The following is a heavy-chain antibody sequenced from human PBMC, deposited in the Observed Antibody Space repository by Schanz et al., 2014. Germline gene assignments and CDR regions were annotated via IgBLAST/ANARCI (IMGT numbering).Heavy chain of an antibody. D-gene: IGHD4-4*01. V-gene: IGHV1-2*02. CDR2: INPLSGAT. CDR3: ARRGPNCSNNACYHGWFDP. CDR1: GYTFTNHY. Sequence: QLVQSGSEFRKPGASVKVSCKASGYTFTNHYLHWVRQAPGQGFEWMGWINPLSGATDYAPTFQGRVSMTRDTSISTAYMEVTRLVSSDTAVYYCARRGPNCSNNACYHGWFDPWGQGTLVTVSS. J-gene: IGHJ5*02.